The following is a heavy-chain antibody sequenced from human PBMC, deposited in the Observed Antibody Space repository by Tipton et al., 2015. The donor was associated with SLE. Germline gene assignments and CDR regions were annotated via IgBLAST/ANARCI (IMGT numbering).Heavy chain of an antibody. D-gene: IGHD6-13*01. CDR1: GYTFTSYD. J-gene: IGHJ4*02. CDR3: ARREGYSSSPPFDY. Sequence: QSEAEVKKPGASVKVSCKASGYTFTSYDINWVRQATGQGLEWMGWMNPNSGNTAYAQKFQGRVTMTRNTSISTAYMELSSLRSEDTAVYYCARREGYSSSPPFDYWGQGTLVTVSS. CDR2: MNPNSGNT. V-gene: IGHV1-8*01.